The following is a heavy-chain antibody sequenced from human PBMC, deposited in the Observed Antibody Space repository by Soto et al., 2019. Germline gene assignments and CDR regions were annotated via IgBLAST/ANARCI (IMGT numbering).Heavy chain of an antibody. V-gene: IGHV1-69*12. CDR1: GGTFSSYA. CDR2: IIPIFGTA. J-gene: IGHJ4*02. CDR3: ARNGITGTRAAFDY. D-gene: IGHD1-20*01. Sequence: QVQLVQSGAEVKKPGSSVKVSCKASGGTFSSYAISWVRQAPGQGLEWMGGIIPIFGTANYAQKFQGRVTXXAXEXXSTAYMELSSLRSEDTAVYYCARNGITGTRAAFDYWGQGTLVTVSS.